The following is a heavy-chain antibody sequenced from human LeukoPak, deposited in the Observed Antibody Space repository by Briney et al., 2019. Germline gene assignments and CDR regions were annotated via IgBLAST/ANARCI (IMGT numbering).Heavy chain of an antibody. CDR1: GFTFSNYE. CDR2: IGTGDNK. V-gene: IGHV3-69-1*01. Sequence: GGSLRLSCEASGFTFSNYEMNWVRQAPGKGLEWVSYIGTGDNKHYADSVKGRFTISRDNAKNSLYLQMNSLRAEDTAVYYCAREGVLRFLDRRIDYWGQGTLVTVSS. D-gene: IGHD3-3*01. J-gene: IGHJ4*02. CDR3: AREGVLRFLDRRIDY.